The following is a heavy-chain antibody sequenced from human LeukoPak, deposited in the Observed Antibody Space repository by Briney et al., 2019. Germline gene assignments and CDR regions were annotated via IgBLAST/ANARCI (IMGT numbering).Heavy chain of an antibody. CDR3: AKAPEYCSGGSCYGGGYYYGMDV. Sequence: GGSLILSCAASGFTFSSYAMSWVRQAPGKGLEWVSAISGSGGSTYYADSVKGRFTISRDNSKNTLYLQMNSLRAEDTAVYYCAKAPEYCSGGSCYGGGYYYGMDVWGQGTTVTVSS. D-gene: IGHD2-15*01. J-gene: IGHJ6*02. CDR1: GFTFSSYA. CDR2: ISGSGGST. V-gene: IGHV3-23*01.